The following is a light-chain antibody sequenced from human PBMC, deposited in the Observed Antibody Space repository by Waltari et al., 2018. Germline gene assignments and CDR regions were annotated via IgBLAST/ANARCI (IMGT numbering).Light chain of an antibody. Sequence: QSALTQPASVSGSPGQSITISCTGTSSDVGSYKFVSWYQQHPGKAPKLMIYEVTKRPSGVFNRFPGSKSGNTASLTIAGLQAEDEADYYCCSYAGDSSFVFGTGTKVTVL. CDR1: SSDVGSYKF. CDR2: EVT. J-gene: IGLJ1*01. V-gene: IGLV2-23*02. CDR3: CSYAGDSSFV.